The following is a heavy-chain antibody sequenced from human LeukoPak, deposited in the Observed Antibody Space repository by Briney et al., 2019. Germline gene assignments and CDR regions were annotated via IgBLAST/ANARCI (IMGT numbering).Heavy chain of an antibody. CDR1: GFTFRNYA. CDR3: AKDWQIVGA. D-gene: IGHD1-26*01. V-gene: IGHV3-23*01. CDR2: ISESDGRT. J-gene: IGHJ5*02. Sequence: GGSLRLSCAASGFTFRNYAMTWVRQAPGKGLEWVSVISESDGRTFYADPVRGRFTISRDNSKNTLYLQMNNLRAEDTAVYYCAKDWQIVGAWGQGTLVTVSS.